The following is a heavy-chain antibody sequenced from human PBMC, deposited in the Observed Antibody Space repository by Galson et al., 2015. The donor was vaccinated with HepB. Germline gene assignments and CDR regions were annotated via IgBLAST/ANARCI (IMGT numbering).Heavy chain of an antibody. Sequence: SLRLSCAASGFTFSSYGMHWVRQAPGKGLEWVAVITYNGRVENYSDSVKGRFTISRDNSKNTLYLQMNSLRAEDTAVYYCAKAGGRYQLRFSALDQWGQGTVVTVSS. J-gene: IGHJ5*02. V-gene: IGHV3-30*18. D-gene: IGHD2-2*01. CDR2: ITYNGRVE. CDR3: AKAGGRYQLRFSALDQ. CDR1: GFTFSSYG.